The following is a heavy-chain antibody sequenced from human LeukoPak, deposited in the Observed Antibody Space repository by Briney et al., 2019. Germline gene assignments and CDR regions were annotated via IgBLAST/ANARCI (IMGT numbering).Heavy chain of an antibody. V-gene: IGHV3-48*02. CDR1: GFTFSSYS. CDR3: ARAPHYYGSGSYYHYYGMDV. D-gene: IGHD3-10*01. J-gene: IGHJ6*02. Sequence: GGSLRLSCAASGFTFSSYSMNWVRQAPGKGLEWVSYISSSSSTIYYADSVKGRFTISRDNAKNSLYLQMNSLRDEDTAVYYCARAPHYYGSGSYYHYYGMDVWGQGTTVTVSS. CDR2: ISSSSSTI.